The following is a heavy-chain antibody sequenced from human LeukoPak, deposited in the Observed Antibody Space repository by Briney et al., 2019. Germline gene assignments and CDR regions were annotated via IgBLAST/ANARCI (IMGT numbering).Heavy chain of an antibody. CDR1: GGSISSYY. Sequence: SETLSLTCTVSGGSISSYYWSWIRQPPGKGLEWIGDIYYSGSTNYNPSLKSRVTISVDTSKNQFSLKLSSVTAADTAVYYCARGDSSGYTDHWYFDLWGRGTLVTVSS. V-gene: IGHV4-59*01. CDR2: IYYSGST. D-gene: IGHD3-22*01. J-gene: IGHJ2*01. CDR3: ARGDSSGYTDHWYFDL.